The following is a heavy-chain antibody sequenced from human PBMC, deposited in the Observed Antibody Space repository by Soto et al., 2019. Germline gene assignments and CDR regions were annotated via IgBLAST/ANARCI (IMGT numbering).Heavy chain of an antibody. CDR1: GFTFSSYA. J-gene: IGHJ4*02. Sequence: EVQLLESGGGLVQPVGSLRLSCVAFGFTFSSYAMSWVRQAPGKGLELVSVISGSGGSTYYADSVMGRFTISRDNSKNTLYLQMNSLRAEDTAVYYCSRLSSGWYFDYWGQGTMGTVSS. D-gene: IGHD6-19*01. V-gene: IGHV3-23*01. CDR2: ISGSGGST. CDR3: SRLSSGWYFDY.